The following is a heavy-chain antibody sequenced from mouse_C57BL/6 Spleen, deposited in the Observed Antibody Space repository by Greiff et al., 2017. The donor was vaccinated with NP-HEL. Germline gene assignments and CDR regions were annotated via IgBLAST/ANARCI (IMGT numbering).Heavy chain of an antibody. CDR1: GFTFSSYA. Sequence: DVMLVESGGGLVKPGGSLKLSCAASGFTFSSYAMSWVRQTPEKRLEWVATISDGGSYTYYPDNVKGRFTISRDNAKNNLYLQMSHLKSEDTAMYYCARDLLLRYFDVWGTGTTVTVSS. V-gene: IGHV5-4*01. J-gene: IGHJ1*03. CDR2: ISDGGSYT. CDR3: ARDLLLRYFDV. D-gene: IGHD1-1*01.